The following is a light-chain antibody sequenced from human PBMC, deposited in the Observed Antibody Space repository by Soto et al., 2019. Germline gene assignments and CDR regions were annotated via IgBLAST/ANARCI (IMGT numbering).Light chain of an antibody. Sequence: DIVMTQSPLSLPVTPGEPASISCRSSQSLLHSNGYNYLDWYLQKPGQSPQLLIYLGSNRASGVPDRFSGSGSGTDFTLKNSRVEAEAVGVYYCIQALQTLGTFGQGTKVEIK. V-gene: IGKV2-28*01. CDR3: IQALQTLGT. CDR1: QSLLHSNGYNY. CDR2: LGS. J-gene: IGKJ1*01.